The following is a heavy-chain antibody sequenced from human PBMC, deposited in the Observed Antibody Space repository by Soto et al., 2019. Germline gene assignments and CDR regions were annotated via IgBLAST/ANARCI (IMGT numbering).Heavy chain of an antibody. Sequence: TWGSLSLSCAASGFTFISYAIIFFRHSAFKWLEWVSAISGSGGSTYYADSVKGRFTISRDNSKNTLYLQMNSLRAEDTAVYYCAKVGGLGYCSSTSCYDYGMDVWGQGTTVTVSS. V-gene: IGHV3-23*01. D-gene: IGHD2-2*01. CDR1: GFTFISYA. CDR2: ISGSGGST. J-gene: IGHJ6*02. CDR3: AKVGGLGYCSSTSCYDYGMDV.